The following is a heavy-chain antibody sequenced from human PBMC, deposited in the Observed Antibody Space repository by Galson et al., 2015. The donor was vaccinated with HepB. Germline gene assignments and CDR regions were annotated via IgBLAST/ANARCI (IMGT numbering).Heavy chain of an antibody. J-gene: IGHJ6*02. D-gene: IGHD3-3*01. CDR3: ARVAQYYDFWSGSYGMDV. Sequence: SLRLSCAASGFTFSSYSMNWVRQAPGKGLEWVSSISSSSSYIYYADSVKGRFTISRDNAKNSLYLQMNSLRAEDTAVYYCARVAQYYDFWSGSYGMDVWGQGTTVTVSS. CDR1: GFTFSSYS. CDR2: ISSSSSYI. V-gene: IGHV3-21*01.